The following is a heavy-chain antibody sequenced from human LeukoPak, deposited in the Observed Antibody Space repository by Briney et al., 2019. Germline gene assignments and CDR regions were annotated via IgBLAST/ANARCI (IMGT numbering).Heavy chain of an antibody. CDR1: GGSISSGGYY. Sequence: SETLSLTCTVSGGSISSGGYYWSWIRQHPGKGLEWIGYIYYSGSTYYNPSPKSRVTISVDTSKNQFSLKLSSVTAADTAVYYCARDPHDYGEYYFDYWGQGTLVTVSS. D-gene: IGHD4-17*01. CDR3: ARDPHDYGEYYFDY. CDR2: IYYSGST. J-gene: IGHJ4*02. V-gene: IGHV4-31*03.